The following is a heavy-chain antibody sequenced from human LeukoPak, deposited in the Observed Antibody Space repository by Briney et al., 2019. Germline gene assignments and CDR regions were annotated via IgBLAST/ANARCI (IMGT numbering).Heavy chain of an antibody. CDR2: INHSGST. V-gene: IGHV4-34*01. Sequence: SETLSLTCAVYGGSFSGYYWSWICQPPGKGLEWIGEINHSGSTNYNPSLKSRVTISVDTSKNQFSLKLSSVTAADTAVYYCARERWLGIDYWGQGTLVTVSS. D-gene: IGHD5-24*01. CDR3: ARERWLGIDY. J-gene: IGHJ4*02. CDR1: GGSFSGYY.